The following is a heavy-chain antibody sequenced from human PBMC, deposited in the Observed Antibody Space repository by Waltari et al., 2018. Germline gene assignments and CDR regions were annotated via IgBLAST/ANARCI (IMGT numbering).Heavy chain of an antibody. CDR2: ISSSGSTI. D-gene: IGHD6-19*01. CDR3: ARSGSEWLVWGGWFDP. V-gene: IGHV3-48*03. Sequence: EVQLVESGGGLVQPGGSLRLSCAASGFTFSSYEMNWFRQAPGKGLEWVSYISSSGSTIYYADSVKGRFTISRDNAKNSLYLQMNSLRAEDTAVYYCARSGSEWLVWGGWFDPWGQGTLVTVSS. CDR1: GFTFSSYE. J-gene: IGHJ5*02.